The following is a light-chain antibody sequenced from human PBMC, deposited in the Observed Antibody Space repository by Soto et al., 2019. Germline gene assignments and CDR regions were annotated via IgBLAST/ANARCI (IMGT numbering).Light chain of an antibody. V-gene: IGKV3-20*01. Sequence: EIVLTQSPGTLSLSPGERATLSCRASQSFSNTYLAWYQQKPGQAPRLLIYGASSRATGIPDRFSGSGSGTDFTLTISRLEPEDFAVYYCQQYVRSPWTFGQGTKVEIK. J-gene: IGKJ1*01. CDR1: QSFSNTY. CDR2: GAS. CDR3: QQYVRSPWT.